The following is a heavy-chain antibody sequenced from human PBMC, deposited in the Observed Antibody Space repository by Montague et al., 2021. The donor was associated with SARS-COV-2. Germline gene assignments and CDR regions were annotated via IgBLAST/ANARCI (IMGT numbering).Heavy chain of an antibody. CDR2: IYFSGSS. Sequence: SETLSLTCTVSGGSVSSSGYYWGWIRQPPGKGLEWIGSIYFSGSSYYNPSLKSRVSISVDTSKNQFSLRLSSVTSADTAVYYCARHRWGGWVVAAPNWVDPWGQGTLVTVSS. D-gene: IGHD2-15*01. J-gene: IGHJ5*02. CDR3: ARHRWGGWVVAAPNWVDP. CDR1: GGSVSSSGYY. V-gene: IGHV4-39*01.